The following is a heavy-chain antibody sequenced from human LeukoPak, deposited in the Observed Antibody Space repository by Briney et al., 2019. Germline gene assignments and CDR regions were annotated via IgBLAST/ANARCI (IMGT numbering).Heavy chain of an antibody. Sequence: ASVKVSCKGSGYTFTSYDINWVRQATGQGLEWMGWMNPNSGNTGYAQRFQGRVTMTRNTSISTAYMELSSLRSEDTAVFYCARADFGDYALDPWGQGTQVTVSS. CDR3: ARADFGDYALDP. CDR2: MNPNSGNT. D-gene: IGHD4-17*01. CDR1: GYTFTSYD. V-gene: IGHV1-8*01. J-gene: IGHJ5*02.